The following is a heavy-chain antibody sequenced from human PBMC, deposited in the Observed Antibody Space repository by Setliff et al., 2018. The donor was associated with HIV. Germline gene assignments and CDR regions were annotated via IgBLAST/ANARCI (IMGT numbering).Heavy chain of an antibody. J-gene: IGHJ4*02. CDR1: GYSISSGYY. D-gene: IGHD3-10*01. CDR3: ARPALGIGGGSRFDI. V-gene: IGHV4-38-2*01. CDR2: MHYGGFF. Sequence: SETLSLTCAVSGYSISSGYYWGWIRQPPGKGLEWIGNMHYGGFFWYSPSLKSRVTISVDTSKNQFSLKLSSVTAADTAVYYCARPALGIGGGSRFDIWGQGTRVTVSS.